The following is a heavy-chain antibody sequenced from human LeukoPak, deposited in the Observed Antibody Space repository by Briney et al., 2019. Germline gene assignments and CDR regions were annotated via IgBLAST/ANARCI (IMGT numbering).Heavy chain of an antibody. J-gene: IGHJ4*02. CDR3: AAGGVYDLLDN. CDR1: GFTFSSYA. V-gene: IGHV1-24*01. D-gene: IGHD2-8*01. Sequence: GSLRLSFAASGFTFSSYAMGWVRQAPGKGLEWMGGFDPENGEAVYAQKFQGRVTMTEDTSTDTSYMELNSLKSEDTAVYYCAAGGVYDLLDNWGQGTLVTVSS. CDR2: FDPENGEA.